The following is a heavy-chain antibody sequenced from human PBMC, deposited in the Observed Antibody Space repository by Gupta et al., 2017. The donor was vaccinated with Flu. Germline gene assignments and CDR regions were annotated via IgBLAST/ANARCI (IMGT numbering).Heavy chain of an antibody. CDR1: GYTLTELS. J-gene: IGHJ6*02. Sequence: QVQLVQSGAEVKTPGASVKVSCKVSGYTLTELSMHWVRQAPGKGLEWMGGFDPEDGETIYAQKFQGRVTMTEDTSTDTAYMELSSLRSEDTAVYYCATGVRGSGSYYNEDYGMDVWGQGTTVTVSS. CDR2: FDPEDGET. D-gene: IGHD3-10*01. CDR3: ATGVRGSGSYYNEDYGMDV. V-gene: IGHV1-24*01.